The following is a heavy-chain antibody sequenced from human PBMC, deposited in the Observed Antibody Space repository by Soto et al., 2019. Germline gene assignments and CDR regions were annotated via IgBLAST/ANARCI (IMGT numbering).Heavy chain of an antibody. D-gene: IGHD5-12*01. J-gene: IGHJ5*02. CDR1: GYTFFTYD. Sequence: QVHLVQSGVEVKTPGASVKVSCQASGYTFFTYDISWVRQAPGQGLEWMGWISTYSGDTKYAQKFQGRVTMTTDTSTTTAYLELRSLRSDDTAVYYCARHHGPTTSEXXFDPWGQXTLVTVXS. V-gene: IGHV1-18*01. CDR3: ARHHGPTTSEXXFDP. CDR2: ISTYSGDT.